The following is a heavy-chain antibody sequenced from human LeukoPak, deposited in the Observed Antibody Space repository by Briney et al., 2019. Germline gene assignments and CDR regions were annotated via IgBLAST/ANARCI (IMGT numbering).Heavy chain of an antibody. J-gene: IGHJ6*02. CDR2: INRSGST. V-gene: IGHV4-34*01. D-gene: IGHD3-10*01. CDR1: VGSFSGYH. Sequence: SETLSLTCAVYVGSFSGYHWSWIRHPPWKGLEWVGEINRSGSTNYNPSLKSRVTISVDTSKNQFSLKLSSVTAADTAVYYCARAGPYYYGSGSPYYYYYYGMDVWGQGTTVTVSS. CDR3: ARAGPYYYGSGSPYYYYYYGMDV.